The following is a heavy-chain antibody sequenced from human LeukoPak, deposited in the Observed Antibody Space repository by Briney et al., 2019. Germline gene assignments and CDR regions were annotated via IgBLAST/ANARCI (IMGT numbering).Heavy chain of an antibody. Sequence: GGSLRLSCAASEFTFSTYRMHWVRQAPGKGLEWVSSITSTSSSMSYADSVEGRFTISRDNAKNSLYLQMNSLSAEDTAVYYCRFGDFNDYWGQGTLVTVSS. CDR2: ITSTSSSM. V-gene: IGHV3-21*01. J-gene: IGHJ4*02. D-gene: IGHD3-10*01. CDR1: EFTFSTYR. CDR3: RFGDFNDY.